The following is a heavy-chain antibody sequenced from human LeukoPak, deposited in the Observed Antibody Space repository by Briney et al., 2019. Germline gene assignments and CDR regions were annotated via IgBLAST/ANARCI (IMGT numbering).Heavy chain of an antibody. J-gene: IGHJ3*02. CDR1: GDSVSSNSAA. V-gene: IGHV6-1*01. D-gene: IGHD6-13*01. CDR3: ARGVLSSSWYSPDAFDI. CDR2: TYYRSKWYN. Sequence: SQTLSLTCAISGDSVSSNSAAWNWIRQSPSRGLEWLGRTYYRSKWYNDYAVSVKSRITINPDTSKNQSSLQLNSVTPEDTAVYYCARGVLSSSWYSPDAFDIWGQGTMITVSS.